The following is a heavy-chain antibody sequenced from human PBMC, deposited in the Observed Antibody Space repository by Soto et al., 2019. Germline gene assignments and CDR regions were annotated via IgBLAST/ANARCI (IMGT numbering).Heavy chain of an antibody. D-gene: IGHD3-22*01. CDR1: GGSISSGDYY. CDR3: ARDRGAYYYDSSGYYNNANWFDP. Sequence: SETLSLTCTVSGGSISSGDYYWSWIRQPPWNGLEWIWYIYYSWSTYYNPSLKSRVTISVDTSKNQFSLKLSSVTAADTAVYYCARDRGAYYYDSSGYYNNANWFDPWGQGTLVTVSS. V-gene: IGHV4-30-4*01. CDR2: IYYSWST. J-gene: IGHJ5*02.